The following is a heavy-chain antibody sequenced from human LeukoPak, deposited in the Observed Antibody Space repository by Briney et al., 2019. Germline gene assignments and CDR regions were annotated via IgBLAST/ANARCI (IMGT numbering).Heavy chain of an antibody. D-gene: IGHD6-19*01. V-gene: IGHV4-59*08. CDR1: GGSISSYY. Sequence: SETLSLTCTVSGGSISSYYWSWIRQPPGKGLEWIGYIYYSGSTNYNPSLKSRVTISVDKSKNQFSLNLSSVTAADTAVYYCARHGDSSGWYGAFDIWGQGTMVTVSS. J-gene: IGHJ3*02. CDR2: IYYSGST. CDR3: ARHGDSSGWYGAFDI.